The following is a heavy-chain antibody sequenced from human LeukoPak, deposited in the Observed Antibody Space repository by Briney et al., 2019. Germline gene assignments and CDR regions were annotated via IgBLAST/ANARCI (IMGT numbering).Heavy chain of an antibody. J-gene: IGHJ4*02. CDR1: GFTLSSYW. D-gene: IGHD6-19*01. CDR3: ARGRAVAAS. V-gene: IGHV3-7*01. Sequence: GGSLRLSCAASGFTLSSYWMSWVRQAPGKGLEWVVNIKQDGSEKYYVDSVKGRFTISRDNAKNSLYLQMNSLRAEDTAVYYCARGRAVAASWGQGTLVTVSS. CDR2: IKQDGSEK.